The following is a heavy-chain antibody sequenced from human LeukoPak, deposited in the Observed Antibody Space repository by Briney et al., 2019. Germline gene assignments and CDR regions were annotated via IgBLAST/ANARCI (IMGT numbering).Heavy chain of an antibody. CDR2: LSGSGDRT. Sequence: GGSLRLSCAASGFTFNTYDMSWVRQSPVKGLEGVSGLSGSGDRTYYTDSVKGRFTISRDNSKNTVYLQMNTLRAEDTALYYCARGGTLVRGGDPFDYWGQGTLVTVSS. CDR3: ARGGTLVRGGDPFDY. D-gene: IGHD3-10*01. V-gene: IGHV3-23*01. CDR1: GFTFNTYD. J-gene: IGHJ4*02.